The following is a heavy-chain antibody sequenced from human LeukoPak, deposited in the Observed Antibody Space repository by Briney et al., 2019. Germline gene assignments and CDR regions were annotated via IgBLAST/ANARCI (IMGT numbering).Heavy chain of an antibody. J-gene: IGHJ4*02. CDR1: GFTFSSYW. V-gene: IGHV3-74*01. CDR2: INSDGSST. D-gene: IGHD3-22*01. Sequence: GGSLRLSCAASGFTFSSYWLHWVRQAPGKGLVWVSRINSDGSSTSYADSVKGRFTVSRDNAKNTLYLQMNSLRAEDTAVYYCARDDYYYDSSGSFDYWGQGTLVTVSS. CDR3: ARDDYYYDSSGSFDY.